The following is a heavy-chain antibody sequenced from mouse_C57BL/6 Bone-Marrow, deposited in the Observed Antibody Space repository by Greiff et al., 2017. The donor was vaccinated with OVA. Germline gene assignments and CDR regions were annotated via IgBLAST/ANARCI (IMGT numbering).Heavy chain of an antibody. D-gene: IGHD1-1*01. V-gene: IGHV1-53*01. CDR3: ARSPYYYGSSYDYFDY. CDR2: INPSNGGT. J-gene: IGHJ2*01. CDR1: GYTFTSYW. Sequence: QVQLQQPGTELVKPGASVKLSCKASGYTFTSYWMHWVKQRPGQGLEWIGNINPSNGGTTYNEKFKSKATLTVDKSSSTAYMQLSSLTSEDSAVYYCARSPYYYGSSYDYFDYWGQGTTLTVSS.